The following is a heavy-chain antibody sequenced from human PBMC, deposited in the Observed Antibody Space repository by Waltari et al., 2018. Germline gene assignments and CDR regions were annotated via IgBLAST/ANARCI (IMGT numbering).Heavy chain of an antibody. V-gene: IGHV4-38-2*02. CDR2: IYQSGST. J-gene: IGHJ4*02. D-gene: IGHD2-15*01. Sequence: QVHLQESGPGLVKPSETLSLPCSVSGYSISDGSYWGWFRQSPGQALEWIGHIYQSGSTYYSPSLKSRVAISMNTSQNQFSLKLSSVTAADTAVYFCARDIFGGYCNGAPCGDAYWGQGTLVTVSS. CDR3: ARDIFGGYCNGAPCGDAY. CDR1: GYSISDGSY.